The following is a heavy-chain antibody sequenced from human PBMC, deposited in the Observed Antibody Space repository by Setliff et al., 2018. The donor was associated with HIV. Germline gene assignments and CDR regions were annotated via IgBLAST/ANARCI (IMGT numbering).Heavy chain of an antibody. Sequence: KTSETLSLTCAVYGGSFNGYYWSWIRQPPGKGLEWIGYIYTSGSTNYNPSLKSRVTISVDTSKNQFSLKLSSVTAADTAVYYCVREVVSAVWYFDHWGRGIQVTVSS. V-gene: IGHV4-4*09. J-gene: IGHJ2*01. CDR1: GGSFNGYY. CDR2: IYTSGST. CDR3: VREVVSAVWYFDH.